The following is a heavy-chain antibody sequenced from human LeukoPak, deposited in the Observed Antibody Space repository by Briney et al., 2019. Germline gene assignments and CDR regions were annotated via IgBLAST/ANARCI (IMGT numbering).Heavy chain of an antibody. D-gene: IGHD3-16*02. V-gene: IGHV4-39*07. Sequence: SETLSLTCTVSGGSISSSSYYWGWIRQPPGKGLEWIGSIYYSGSTYYNPSLKSRVTISVDTSKNQFSLKLSSVTAADTAVYYCARSAIYDYVWGSYRPYYFDYWGQGTLVTVSS. J-gene: IGHJ4*02. CDR1: GGSISSSSYY. CDR2: IYYSGST. CDR3: ARSAIYDYVWGSYRPYYFDY.